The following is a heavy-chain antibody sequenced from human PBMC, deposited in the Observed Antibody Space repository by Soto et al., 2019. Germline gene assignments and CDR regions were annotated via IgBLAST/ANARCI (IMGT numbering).Heavy chain of an antibody. V-gene: IGHV5-51*01. CDR3: ARSGRNGYYGMDV. D-gene: IGHD1-26*01. CDR2: IYPGDSDT. Sequence: PGESLKISCKGFGYSFSTYWIGWVRQMPGEGLEWMGIIYPGDSDTRYRPSLQGQVTISADKSISTAFLQWSSLKASDTAIYYCARSGRNGYYGMDVWGQGTTVTAP. J-gene: IGHJ6*02. CDR1: GYSFSTYW.